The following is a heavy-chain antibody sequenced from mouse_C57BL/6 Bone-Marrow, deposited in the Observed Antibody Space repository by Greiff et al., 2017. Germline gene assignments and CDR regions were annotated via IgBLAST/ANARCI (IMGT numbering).Heavy chain of an antibody. CDR2: IDPSDSYT. D-gene: IGHD3-3*01. Sequence: QVQLQQPGAELVMPGASVKLSCKASGYTFTSCWMHWVKQRPGQGLEWIGEIDPSDSYTNYNQKFKGKSTLTVDKSSSTAYMQLSALTSEDSAVYYCARPLGDYWGQGTTLTVSS. CDR3: ARPLGDY. J-gene: IGHJ2*01. CDR1: GYTFTSCW. V-gene: IGHV1-69*01.